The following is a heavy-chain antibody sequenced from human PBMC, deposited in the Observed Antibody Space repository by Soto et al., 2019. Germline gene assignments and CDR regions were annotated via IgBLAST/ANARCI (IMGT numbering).Heavy chain of an antibody. V-gene: IGHV4-39*01. J-gene: IGHJ4*02. CDR3: ARVSIAADGPFIDD. CDR2: IYYSGSA. CDR1: GGSVCSSSSYY. Sequence: HSERLALTCTVSGGSVCSSSSYYWGLIRQPPGKGLEWIGSIYYSGSAYYNPSLKTRVTTSVDTSKNQFSLKLSSVAAADTAVYYCARVSIAADGPFIDDWGQGALVTVSS. D-gene: IGHD6-25*01.